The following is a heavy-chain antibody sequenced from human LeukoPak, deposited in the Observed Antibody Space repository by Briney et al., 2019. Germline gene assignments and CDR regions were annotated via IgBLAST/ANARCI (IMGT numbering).Heavy chain of an antibody. J-gene: IGHJ3*02. CDR3: ASGYSGYALDAFDI. CDR1: GYTFTGYY. CDR2: INPNSGGT. V-gene: IGHV1-2*06. D-gene: IGHD5-12*01. Sequence: ASVKVSCKASGYTFTGYYMHWVRQAPGQGLEWMRRINPNSGGTNYAQKFQGRVTMTRDTSISTAYMELSRLRSDDTAVYYCASGYSGYALDAFDIWGQGTMVTVSS.